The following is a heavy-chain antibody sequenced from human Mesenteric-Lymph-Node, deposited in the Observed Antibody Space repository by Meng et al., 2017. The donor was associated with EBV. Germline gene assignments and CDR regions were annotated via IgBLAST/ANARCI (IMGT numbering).Heavy chain of an antibody. Sequence: QVQLVQSGAGVKKPGASVKVSCKASGYTFINYDINWVRQAPGRGLEWMGWMNPNSGNTAYAQKFQGRVSMTRSTSITTAYMELTGLRSDDTAVYYCVRAFYGGNSDFWGQGTLVTVSS. D-gene: IGHD4-23*01. J-gene: IGHJ4*02. V-gene: IGHV1-8*01. CDR1: GYTFINYD. CDR3: VRAFYGGNSDF. CDR2: MNPNSGNT.